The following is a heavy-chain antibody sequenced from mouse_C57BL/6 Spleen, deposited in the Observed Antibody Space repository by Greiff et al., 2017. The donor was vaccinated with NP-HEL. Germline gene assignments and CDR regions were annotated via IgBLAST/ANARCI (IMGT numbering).Heavy chain of an antibody. J-gene: IGHJ4*01. D-gene: IGHD2-4*01. CDR3: AKGDYDYSYYYAMDY. CDR2: INPSSGYT. Sequence: QVHVKQSGAELAKPGASVKLSCKASGYTFTSYWMHWVKQRPGQGLEWIGYINPSSGYTKYNQKFKDKATLTADKSSSTAYMQLSSLTYEDSAVYYCAKGDYDYSYYYAMDYWGQGTSVTVSS. CDR1: GYTFTSYW. V-gene: IGHV1-7*01.